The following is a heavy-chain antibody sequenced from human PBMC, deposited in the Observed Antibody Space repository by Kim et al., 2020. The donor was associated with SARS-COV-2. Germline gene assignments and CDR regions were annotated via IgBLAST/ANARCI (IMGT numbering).Heavy chain of an antibody. CDR2: ISYDGSNK. V-gene: IGHV3-30-3*01. D-gene: IGHD4-17*01. CDR1: GFTFSSYA. CDR3: ARESSLPYGRGTDYYGMDV. Sequence: GGSLRLSCAASGFTFSSYAMHWVCQAPGKGLEWVSVISYDGSNKYYADSVKGRFTISRDNSKNTLYLQMNSLRAEDTAVYYCARESSLPYGRGTDYYGMDVWGQGTTVSVSS. J-gene: IGHJ6*02.